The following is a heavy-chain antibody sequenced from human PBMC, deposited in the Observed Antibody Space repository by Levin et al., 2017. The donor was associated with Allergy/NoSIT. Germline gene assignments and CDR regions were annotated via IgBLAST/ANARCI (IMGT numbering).Heavy chain of an antibody. J-gene: IGHJ6*02. CDR2: IIPMFGTA. CDR3: ARDIGPWNYGSYAMDV. CDR1: GGTFSNYA. V-gene: IGHV1-69*01. Sequence: KISCKASGGTFSNYAFSWVRQAPGQGLEWMGGIIPMFGTASYVQKFQGRVTITADGSTNTVYMDLSSLRSEDTAVYYCARDIGPWNYGSYAMDVWGQGTTVTVYS. D-gene: IGHD1-7*01.